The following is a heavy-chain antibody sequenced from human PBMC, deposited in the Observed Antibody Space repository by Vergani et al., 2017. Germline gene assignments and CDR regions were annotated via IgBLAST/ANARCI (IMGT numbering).Heavy chain of an antibody. CDR2: IRYDGNNQ. J-gene: IGHJ4*01. Sequence: VQLLESGGGLVQPGGSLRLSCAASGFTFSTYAMTWVRQAPGKGLEWVAFIRYDGNNQQYFHSVKGRFTISRDNSKNTLSLQMNSLTAEDTAIYYCVKEKIDLGSYFFDSWGHGILVTVSS. CDR3: VKEKIDLGSYFFDS. CDR1: GFTFSTYA. V-gene: IGHV3-30*02. D-gene: IGHD2/OR15-2a*01.